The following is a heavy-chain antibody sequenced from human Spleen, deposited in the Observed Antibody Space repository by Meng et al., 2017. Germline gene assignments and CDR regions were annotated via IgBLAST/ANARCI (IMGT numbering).Heavy chain of an antibody. CDR3: AKDLVTQWFDP. V-gene: IGHV3-23*01. D-gene: IGHD1-26*01. CDR2: VSHSGLST. CDR1: GFTFGTYG. Sequence: GGSLRLSCAGSGFTFGTYGMTWVRQAPGKGLEWVSTVSHSGLSTYYADSVRGRFTISRDNSKNTLYLQMNSLRPNDTALYYCAKDLVTQWFDPWGQGTLVTVSS. J-gene: IGHJ5*02.